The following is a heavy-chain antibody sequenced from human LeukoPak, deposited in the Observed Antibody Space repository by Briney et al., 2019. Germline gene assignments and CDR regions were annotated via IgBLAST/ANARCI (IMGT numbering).Heavy chain of an antibody. CDR2: ISAYNGNT. CDR3: ARDEPLDVVVVAATLFDY. J-gene: IGHJ4*02. Sequence: ASVKVSCKASGYTFTSYGLSWVRQAPGQGLEWMGWISAYNGNTNYAQKLQGRVTMTTDTSTSTAYMELRSLRSDDTAVYYCARDEPLDVVVVAATLFDYWGQGTLVTVSS. V-gene: IGHV1-18*01. CDR1: GYTFTSYG. D-gene: IGHD2-15*01.